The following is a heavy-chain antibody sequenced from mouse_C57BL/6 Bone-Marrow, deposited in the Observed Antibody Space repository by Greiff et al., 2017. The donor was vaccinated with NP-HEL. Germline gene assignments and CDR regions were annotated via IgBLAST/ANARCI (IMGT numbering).Heavy chain of an antibody. V-gene: IGHV5-17*01. CDR3: ARPTLDYGSGNFDY. CDR1: GFTFSDYG. Sequence: EVKVVESGGGLVKPGGSLKLSCAASGFTFSDYGMHWVRQAPEKGLEWVAYISSGSSTIYYADTVKGRFTISSDNAKNTLFLQMTSLRSEYTAMYYCARPTLDYGSGNFDYWGQGTTLTVSS. D-gene: IGHD1-1*01. CDR2: ISSGSSTI. J-gene: IGHJ2*01.